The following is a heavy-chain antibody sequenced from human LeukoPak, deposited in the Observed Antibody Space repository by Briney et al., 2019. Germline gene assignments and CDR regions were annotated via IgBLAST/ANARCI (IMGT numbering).Heavy chain of an antibody. J-gene: IGHJ4*02. CDR1: GGSFSGYY. CDR3: ARGQAASGRLFDY. Sequence: SETLSLTCAVYGGSFSGYYWSWIRQPPGKGLEWIGEINHSGSTNYNPSLKSRVTISVDTSKNQFSLKLSSVTAADTAVYYCARGQAASGRLFDYWGQGTLVTVSS. V-gene: IGHV4-34*01. D-gene: IGHD6-13*01. CDR2: INHSGST.